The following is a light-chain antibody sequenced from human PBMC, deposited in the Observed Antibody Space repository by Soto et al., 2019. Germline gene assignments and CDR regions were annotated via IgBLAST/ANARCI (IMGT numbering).Light chain of an antibody. Sequence: EIVLTQSPGTLSLSPGERATLSCRASQSVSNNYLAWYQQKPGQAPRLLIYGASNRATGIPDRFSGSGSGTDFTVTISRLEPEDFAVYYCQQYGSLPITFGQGTRLEIK. V-gene: IGKV3-20*01. CDR1: QSVSNNY. CDR2: GAS. J-gene: IGKJ5*01. CDR3: QQYGSLPIT.